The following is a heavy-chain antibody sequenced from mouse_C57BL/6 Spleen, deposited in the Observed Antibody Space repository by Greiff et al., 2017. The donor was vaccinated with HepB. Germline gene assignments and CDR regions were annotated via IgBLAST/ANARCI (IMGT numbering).Heavy chain of an antibody. V-gene: IGHV2-2*01. Sequence: QVHVKQSGPGLVQPSQSLSITCTVSGFSLTSYGVHWVRQSPGKGLEWLGVIWSGGSTDYNAAFISRLSISKDNSKSQVFFKMNSLQADDTAIYYCASVITTVVATPSLGAMDYWGQGTSVTVSS. CDR1: GFSLTSYG. CDR3: ASVITTVVATPSLGAMDY. J-gene: IGHJ4*01. CDR2: IWSGGST. D-gene: IGHD1-1*01.